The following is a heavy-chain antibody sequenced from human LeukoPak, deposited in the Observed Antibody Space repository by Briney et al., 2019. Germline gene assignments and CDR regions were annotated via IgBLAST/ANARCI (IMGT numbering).Heavy chain of an antibody. D-gene: IGHD4-11*01. V-gene: IGHV5-51*01. J-gene: IGHJ3*02. CDR3: GRRADVYSKAFDI. CDR2: IYPGDSDT. CDR1: GYTFTTYW. Sequence: GESLKISCKGSGYTFTTYWIGWVRQMPGKGLEWMGIIYPGDSDTRYSSSFQGQVTISADKSISTAYLQWSSLKASDTAVYYCGRRADVYSKAFDIWGQGQWSPSLQ.